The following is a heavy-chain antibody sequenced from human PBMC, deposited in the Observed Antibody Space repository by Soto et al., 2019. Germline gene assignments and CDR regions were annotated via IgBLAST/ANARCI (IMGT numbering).Heavy chain of an antibody. CDR2: IWYDGINK. J-gene: IGHJ4*02. D-gene: IGHD6-6*01. V-gene: IGHV3-33*01. Sequence: GSLRLSCAVSGLNFSYYGMHWVRQAPGKGLEWVAVIWYDGINKYYADSVKGRFTISRDNSKNTLYLQMKSLRAEDKAVYYGARELGAERLYEYSSSSDYFDYWGQGTLVTVSS. CDR1: GLNFSYYG. CDR3: ARELGAERLYEYSSSSDYFDY.